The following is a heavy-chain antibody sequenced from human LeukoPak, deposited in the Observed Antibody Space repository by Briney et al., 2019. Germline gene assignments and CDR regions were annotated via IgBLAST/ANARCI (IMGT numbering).Heavy chain of an antibody. CDR2: ISYDGSNK. CDR3: ARDVAYYYGSGSYSIDY. J-gene: IGHJ4*02. V-gene: IGHV3-30*04. D-gene: IGHD3-10*01. CDR1: GFTFSSYA. Sequence: PGRSLRLSCAASGFTFSSYAMHWVRQAPGKGLEWVAVISYDGSNKYYAGSVKGRFTISRDNSKNTLYLQMNSLRAEDTAVYYCARDVAYYYGSGSYSIDYWGQGTLVTVSS.